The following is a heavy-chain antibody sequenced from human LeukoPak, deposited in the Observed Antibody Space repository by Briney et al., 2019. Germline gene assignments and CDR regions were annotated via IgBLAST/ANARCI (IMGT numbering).Heavy chain of an antibody. CDR1: GGSFSGYY. V-gene: IGHV4-34*01. CDR2: INHSGST. D-gene: IGHD1-26*01. J-gene: IGHJ6*03. CDR3: ARRWWELLKGPGRSYYYYYMDV. Sequence: PSETLSLTCAVYGGSFSGYYWSWIRQPPGKGLEWIGEINHSGSTNYNPSLKSRVTLSVDTSKNQFSLKLSSVTAADTAVYYCARRWWELLKGPGRSYYYYYMDVWGKGTTVTISS.